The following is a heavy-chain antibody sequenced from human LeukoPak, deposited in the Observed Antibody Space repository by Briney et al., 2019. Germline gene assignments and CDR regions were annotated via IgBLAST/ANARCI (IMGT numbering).Heavy chain of an antibody. D-gene: IGHD7-27*01. J-gene: IGHJ4*02. CDR3: TKTGGPWD. Sequence: GGSLRLSCSASGFTVITSFMSWVRQAPGKGLEWVSVIYNDGTTYYADSVKGQFTISRDNPKNTLYLQMNALRAEDTAVYYCTKTGGPWDWGQGTLVTVSS. V-gene: IGHV3-53*01. CDR1: GFTVITSF. CDR2: IYNDGTT.